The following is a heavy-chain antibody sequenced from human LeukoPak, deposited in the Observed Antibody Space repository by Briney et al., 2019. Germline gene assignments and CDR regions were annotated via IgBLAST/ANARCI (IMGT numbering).Heavy chain of an antibody. CDR3: ARREWWEPYYFDY. CDR2: IYPGDSDT. CDR1: GYSFTSYW. D-gene: IGHD2-15*01. J-gene: IGHJ4*02. V-gene: IGHV5-51*01. Sequence: GESLKISCKGSGYSFTSYWIGWVRQMPGKGLGWTGIIYPGDSDTRYSPTFQGQITISADKSISTAYLQWSSLKASDTAMYYCARREWWEPYYFDYWGQGTLVTVPS.